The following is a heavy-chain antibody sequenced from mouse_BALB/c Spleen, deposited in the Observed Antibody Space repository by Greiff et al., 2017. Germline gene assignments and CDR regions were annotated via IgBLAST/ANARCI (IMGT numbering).Heavy chain of an antibody. V-gene: IGHV5-9-4*01. CDR2: ISSGGSYT. CDR1: GFTFSSYA. Sequence: DVQLVESGGGLVKPGGSLKLSCAASGFTFSSYAMSWVRQSPEKRLEWVAEISSGGSYTYYPDTVTGRFTISRDNAKNTLYLEMSSLRSEDTAMYYCARDPGDYGYFDYWGQGTTLTVSS. CDR3: ARDPGDYGYFDY. D-gene: IGHD1-1*01. J-gene: IGHJ2*01.